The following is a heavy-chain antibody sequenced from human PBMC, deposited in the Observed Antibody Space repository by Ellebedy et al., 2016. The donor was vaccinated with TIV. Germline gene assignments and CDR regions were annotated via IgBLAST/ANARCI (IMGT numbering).Heavy chain of an antibody. J-gene: IGHJ6*02. CDR3: ARDGVDGMDV. CDR2: IDYSGIT. V-gene: IGHV4-59*01. Sequence: SETLSLTCTVSGGSIRGYYWTWIRQIPGKGLEWIGNIDYSGITKDNPSLKSRITIAIDRSKNQFSLSLRSTSAADTAVYFCARDGVDGMDVWGQGTTVVVSS. CDR1: GGSIRGYY.